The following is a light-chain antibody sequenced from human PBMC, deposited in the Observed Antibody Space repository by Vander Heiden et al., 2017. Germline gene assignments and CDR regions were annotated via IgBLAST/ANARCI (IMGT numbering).Light chain of an antibody. CDR2: KDS. J-gene: IGLJ2*01. CDR1: ALPKQY. V-gene: IGLV3-25*03. Sequence: HELPQPPPGPVSPVQTARITCSGDALPKQYACWYQQKPGQAPVLVMYKDSERSSGIPDRFSGSSSGTTVTLTISGVQAEDEADYYCQSADSSGADVVFGGGTKLTVL. CDR3: QSADSSGADVV.